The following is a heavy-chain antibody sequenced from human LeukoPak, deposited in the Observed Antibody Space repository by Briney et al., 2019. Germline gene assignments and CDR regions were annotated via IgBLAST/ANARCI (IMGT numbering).Heavy chain of an antibody. V-gene: IGHV3-23*01. CDR1: GFTFTTFT. CDR2: INRGGGGT. J-gene: IGHJ4*02. D-gene: IGHD3-10*01. CDR3: AKGTERYREVSSFDF. Sequence: QPGGSLRLSCAASGFTFTTFTMNWVRQDPGKGLEWVSAINRGGGGTYYAEFVKGRFTISRDNSENTLYLQMNSLRAEDTATYYCAKGTERYREVSSFDFWGQGTQVTVSS.